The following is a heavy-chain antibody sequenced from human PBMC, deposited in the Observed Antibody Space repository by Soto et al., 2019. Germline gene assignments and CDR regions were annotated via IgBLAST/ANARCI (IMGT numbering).Heavy chain of an antibody. Sequence: GGSLRLSCVASGFTFSTSAMSWVRQAPGKGLEWVSGISGSNVRTYYADSVKGRFTISREYSKNTLYLQMESLRAEDTAVYYCVKEDLVATIGQWGQGTQVTVSS. CDR1: GFTFSTSA. CDR3: VKEDLVATIGQ. J-gene: IGHJ4*02. CDR2: ISGSNVRT. V-gene: IGHV3-23*01. D-gene: IGHD5-12*01.